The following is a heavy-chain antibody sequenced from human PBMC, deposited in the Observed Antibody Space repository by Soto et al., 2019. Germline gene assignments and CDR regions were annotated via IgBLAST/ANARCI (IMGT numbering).Heavy chain of an antibody. V-gene: IGHV3-30-3*01. CDR1: GFTFSTHA. J-gene: IGHJ4*02. Sequence: SGGGVVQPGRSLRLSCAASGFTFSTHAMHWVRQAPGKGLECVAIVSFDGSNKYYADSVKGRFTISRDNSKNTLYLQMSGLTPEDTAFYYCARDQTGITTAGGGRIDHWGQGTLVTVSS. CDR3: ARDQTGITTAGGGRIDH. CDR2: VSFDGSNK. D-gene: IGHD6-13*01.